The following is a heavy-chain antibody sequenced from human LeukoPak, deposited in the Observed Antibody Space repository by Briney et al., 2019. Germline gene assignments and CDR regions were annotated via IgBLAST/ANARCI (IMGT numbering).Heavy chain of an antibody. V-gene: IGHV3-23*01. CDR1: GFILRNYA. D-gene: IGHD3-9*01. Sequence: RGSLRLSCAASGFILRNYAMSWVRQAPGKGLEWVSAITGSGDTTYYADSVKGRFTISRDNSKNTLYVEMNTLRAEDTAVYYCAKWGDYDILTGYYVSDFWGQGTLVTVSS. CDR3: AKWGDYDILTGYYVSDF. J-gene: IGHJ4*02. CDR2: ITGSGDTT.